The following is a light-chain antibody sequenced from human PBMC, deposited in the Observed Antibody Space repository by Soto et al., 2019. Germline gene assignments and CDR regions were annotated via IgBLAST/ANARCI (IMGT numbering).Light chain of an antibody. CDR2: DVS. Sequence: QSVLTQPASVSGSPGQSITISCTGTSSDVGGYNYVSWYQQHPGKAPKLMIYDVSKRPSGVPDRFSGSKSGNTASLTISGLQVEDEVVIPGCSYAAAYLLVCGSGPRVTVL. V-gene: IGLV2-11*01. CDR3: CSYAAAYLLV. CDR1: SSDVGGYNY. J-gene: IGLJ1*01.